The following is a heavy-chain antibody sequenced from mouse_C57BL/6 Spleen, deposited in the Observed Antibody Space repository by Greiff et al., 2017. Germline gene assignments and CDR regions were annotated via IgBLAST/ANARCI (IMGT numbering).Heavy chain of an antibody. CDR2: IYPGSGST. V-gene: IGHV1-55*01. D-gene: IGHD3-3*01. CDR1: GYTFTSYW. J-gene: IGHJ2*01. Sequence: QVQLQQPGAELVKPGASVKMSCKASGYTFTSYWITWVKQRPGQGLEWIGDIYPGSGSTNYNEKFKSKATLTVETSSSTAYMQLSSLTSEDSAVYYCARGGGDVAFDYWCQGTTLTVSS. CDR3: ARGGGDVAFDY.